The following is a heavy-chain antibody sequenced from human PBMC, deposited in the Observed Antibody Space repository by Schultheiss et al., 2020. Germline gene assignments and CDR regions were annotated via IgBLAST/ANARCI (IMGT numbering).Heavy chain of an antibody. CDR3: AKDIGGTTVTTPNYYYGMDV. Sequence: GESLKISCAASGFTFSSYGMHWVRQAPGKGLEWVAVISYDGSNKYYAGSVKGRFTISRDNSKNTLYLQMNSLRAEDTAVYYCAKDIGGTTVTTPNYYYGMDVWGQGTTVTVSS. CDR1: GFTFSSYG. V-gene: IGHV3-30*18. CDR2: ISYDGSNK. D-gene: IGHD4-17*01. J-gene: IGHJ6*02.